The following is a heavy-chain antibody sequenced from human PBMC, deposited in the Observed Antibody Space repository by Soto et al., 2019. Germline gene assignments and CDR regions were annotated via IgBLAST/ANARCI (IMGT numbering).Heavy chain of an antibody. CDR1: GFTFSSYG. Sequence: QVQLVESGGGVVQPGRSLRLSCAASGFTFSSYGMHWVRQAPGKGLEWVAVIWYDGSNKYYADSVKGRFTISRDNSKNTLYLQMNSLRAEDTAVYYCASGESSGYYKPGGAFDIWGQGTMVTVSS. V-gene: IGHV3-33*01. CDR2: IWYDGSNK. CDR3: ASGESSGYYKPGGAFDI. D-gene: IGHD3-22*01. J-gene: IGHJ3*02.